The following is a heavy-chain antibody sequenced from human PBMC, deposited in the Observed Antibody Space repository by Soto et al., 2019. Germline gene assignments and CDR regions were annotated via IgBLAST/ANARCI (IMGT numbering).Heavy chain of an antibody. CDR3: AREDGYNSDYYYH. Sequence: QVQLVESGGGVVQPGRSLRLSCAASGFTFSSYAMHWVRQAPGKGLEWVAVISYDGSNKYYADSVKGRFTISRDNSKNTLYRQMNSMRAKEKAVYYFAREDGYNSDYYYHWGQGTPVTVSS. J-gene: IGHJ4*02. CDR1: GFTFSSYA. D-gene: IGHD5-12*01. CDR2: ISYDGSNK. V-gene: IGHV3-30*14.